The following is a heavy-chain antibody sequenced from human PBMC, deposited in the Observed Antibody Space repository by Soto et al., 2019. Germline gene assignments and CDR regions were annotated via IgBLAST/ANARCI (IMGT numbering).Heavy chain of an antibody. CDR1: GFTFSSYE. J-gene: IGHJ3*02. D-gene: IGHD4-17*01. CDR3: ASWDDYGDAFDI. Sequence: GGSLRLSCAASGFTFSSYEMNWVRQAPGKGLEWVSYISSSSSTIYYADSVKGRFTISRDNAKNSLYLQMNSLRDEDTAVYYCASWDDYGDAFDIWGQGTMVTVSS. CDR2: ISSSSSTI. V-gene: IGHV3-48*02.